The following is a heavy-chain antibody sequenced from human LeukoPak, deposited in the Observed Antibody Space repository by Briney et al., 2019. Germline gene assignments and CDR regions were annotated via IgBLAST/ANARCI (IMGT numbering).Heavy chain of an antibody. D-gene: IGHD2-8*01. CDR2: IYYSGST. CDR1: GGSISSSSYY. V-gene: IGHV4-39*02. Sequence: PSETLSLTCTVSGGSISSSSYYWGWIRQPPGKGLVWVGSIYYSGSTSYTPSLKSRVTISVDTTKTHFSLKLSPVTAADTAVYYCASMGMLLYQSIDYWGQGTLVSVSS. CDR3: ASMGMLLYQSIDY. J-gene: IGHJ4*02.